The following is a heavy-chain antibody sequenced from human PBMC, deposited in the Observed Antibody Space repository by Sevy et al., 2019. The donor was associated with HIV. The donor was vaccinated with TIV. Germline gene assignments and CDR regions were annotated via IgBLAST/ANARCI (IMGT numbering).Heavy chain of an antibody. CDR3: AKGGRSYGDSYFDH. D-gene: IGHD5-18*01. J-gene: IGHJ4*02. CDR1: GFTFSISA. V-gene: IGHV3-23*01. CDR2: ISGSGNSA. Sequence: GGSLRLSCAASGFTFSISAMTWVRQAPGKGLEWVSVISGSGNSAYYADSVKGRFTIPRDNSKNTLSLQMNSLRAEDTAVYYCAKGGRSYGDSYFDHWGQGPLVTVSS.